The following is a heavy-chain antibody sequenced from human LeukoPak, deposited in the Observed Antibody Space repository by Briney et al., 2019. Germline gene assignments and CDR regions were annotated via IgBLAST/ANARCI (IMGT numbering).Heavy chain of an antibody. CDR2: ISVSGVST. D-gene: IGHD6-19*01. J-gene: IGHJ4*02. CDR1: GFSFSSYA. CDR3: AKYVGISVAHYYFDH. V-gene: IGHV3-23*01. Sequence: GGSLRLSCAASGFSFSSYAMGWVRQAPGEGLDWVSAISVSGVSTYYADSVKGRFTISRDNSKNTLFLQMSSLRAEDTAVYFCAKYVGISVAHYYFDHWGQGTLATVSS.